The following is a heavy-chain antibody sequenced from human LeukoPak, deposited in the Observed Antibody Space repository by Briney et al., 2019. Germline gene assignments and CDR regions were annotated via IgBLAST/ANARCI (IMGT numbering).Heavy chain of an antibody. CDR2: IYYSGSN. V-gene: IGHV4-31*03. Sequence: PSETLSLTCTVSGGSISKGCYYWSWIPHHPGKRLECIGYIYYSGSNYYNPSLKSRVTISVDTSKNQFSLKLSSVTAADTAAYYCARGSSGYYGYGMDVWGQGTTVTVSS. CDR3: ARGSSGYYGYGMDV. CDR1: GGSISKGCYY. D-gene: IGHD3-22*01. J-gene: IGHJ6*02.